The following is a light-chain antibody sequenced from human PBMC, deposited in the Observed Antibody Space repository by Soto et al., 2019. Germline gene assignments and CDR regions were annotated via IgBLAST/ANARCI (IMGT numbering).Light chain of an antibody. Sequence: EIVLTQSPGTLSLSPGDRATLSCSASQTVSSNFLAWYQQRPAQAPRLLIHGASTRATGIPARFSGSGSGTDFTLTISCLEPEDFAVYYCQQRSNSITFGQGTRLEIK. CDR1: QTVSSNF. J-gene: IGKJ5*01. CDR2: GAS. V-gene: IGKV3D-20*02. CDR3: QQRSNSIT.